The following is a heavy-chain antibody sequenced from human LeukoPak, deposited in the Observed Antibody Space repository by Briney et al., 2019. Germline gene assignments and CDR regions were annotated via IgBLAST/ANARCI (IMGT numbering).Heavy chain of an antibody. V-gene: IGHV4-61*02. Sequence: SETLSLTCTVSGASITSANYYWSWIRQAAGRGLEWVGRFYVSGNTSSDPSLKRRVTISVDTSKTQFSLNRMSVTAADTAVYYCARGYPFDYWGQGTLVTVSS. CDR2: FYVSGNT. J-gene: IGHJ4*02. D-gene: IGHD1-14*01. CDR1: GASITSANYY. CDR3: ARGYPFDY.